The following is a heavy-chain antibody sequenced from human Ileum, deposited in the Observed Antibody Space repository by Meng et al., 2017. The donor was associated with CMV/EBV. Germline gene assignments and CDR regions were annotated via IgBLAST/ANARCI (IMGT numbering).Heavy chain of an antibody. CDR2: MYPSGSR. CDR1: GGSISCYY. D-gene: IGHD3-16*01. Sequence: QEPGPALGKPPETLSLICTVSGGSISCYYWRWVRQPAGKRWEWMVLMYPSGSRNYNPSLRDRIHVSVATSKTKFSLRLTSVTAADTAVYYCARECVGEGDNCQWDYWFDPWGHGTLVTVSS. J-gene: IGHJ5*02. V-gene: IGHV4-4*07. CDR3: ARECVGEGDNCQWDYWFDP.